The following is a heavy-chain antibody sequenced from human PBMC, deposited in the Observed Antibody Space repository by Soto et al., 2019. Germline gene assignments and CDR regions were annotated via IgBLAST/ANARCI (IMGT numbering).Heavy chain of an antibody. CDR1: GYNFANYW. CDR2: IYPGDSDT. D-gene: IGHD4-17*01. CDR3: ARRLLNLRTIDY. J-gene: IGHJ4*02. V-gene: IGHV5-51*01. Sequence: PGESLKISCQTAGYNFANYWVVWVRQLPGESLEWMGIIYPGDSDTRYSPSFQGQVTISADKSISTAYLQWSSLKASDTAMYYCARRLLNLRTIDYWGQGTLVTVSS.